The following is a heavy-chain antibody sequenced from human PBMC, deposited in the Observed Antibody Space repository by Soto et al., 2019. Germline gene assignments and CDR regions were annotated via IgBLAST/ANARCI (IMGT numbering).Heavy chain of an antibody. CDR2: VYSSGST. V-gene: IGHV4-39*01. CDR3: ARHIGGNDNQFFFDQ. J-gene: IGHJ4*02. CDR1: RGSISSSTHG. Sequence: SETLCVTWIFSRGSISSSTHGCRWIPQPPGKGLEWIATVYSSGSTYYNPSLKSRVTISVDTSKNRFSLILSSVTAADTAVYFCARHIGGNDNQFFFDQWGQGGMVTVSS. D-gene: IGHD5-12*01.